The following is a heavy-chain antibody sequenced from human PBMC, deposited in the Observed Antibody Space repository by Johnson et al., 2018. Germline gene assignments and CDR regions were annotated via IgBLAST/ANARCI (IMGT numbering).Heavy chain of an antibody. J-gene: IGHJ1*01. D-gene: IGHD4-17*01. CDR3: ARAQGGDYLAEYFQH. CDR2: ISDDGRNK. Sequence: QVQLVQSGGRVVQPGRSXRLSCSASGFTFSSYAMHWVRQAPGKGLEWVAVISDDGRNKFYAESVKGRFTISRDNSKYTVYLQMHSLKAEETAVFYCARAQGGDYLAEYFQHWGQGTLVTVSS. V-gene: IGHV3-30-3*01. CDR1: GFTFSSYA.